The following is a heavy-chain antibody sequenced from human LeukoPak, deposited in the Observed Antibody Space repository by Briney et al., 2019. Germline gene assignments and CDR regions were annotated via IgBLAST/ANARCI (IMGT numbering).Heavy chain of an antibody. V-gene: IGHV3-21*01. D-gene: IGHD3-10*01. CDR1: GFTFSSYS. Sequence: GGSLRLSCAASGFTFSSYSMHWVRQAPGKGLEWVSSISSSSSYIYYADSVKGRFTISRDNAKNSLYLQMNSLRAEDTAVYYCARGYTMVRGVPLLNGFDSWGQGTLVTVSS. CDR2: ISSSSSYI. CDR3: ARGYTMVRGVPLLNGFDS. J-gene: IGHJ5*01.